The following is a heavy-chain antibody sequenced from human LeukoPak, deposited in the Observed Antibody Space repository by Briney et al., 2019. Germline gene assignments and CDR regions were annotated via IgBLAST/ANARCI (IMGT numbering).Heavy chain of an antibody. J-gene: IGHJ6*02. Sequence: ASVKVSCKASGYTFTSYGISWVRQAPGQGLEWMGWISAYNGNTNYAQKLQGRVTMTTDTSTSTAYMELRSLRSDDMAVYYCARQVRFLEWLFPDYYYYYGMDVWGQGTTVTVSS. CDR3: ARQVRFLEWLFPDYYYYYGMDV. CDR1: GYTFTSYG. CDR2: ISAYNGNT. D-gene: IGHD3-3*01. V-gene: IGHV1-18*03.